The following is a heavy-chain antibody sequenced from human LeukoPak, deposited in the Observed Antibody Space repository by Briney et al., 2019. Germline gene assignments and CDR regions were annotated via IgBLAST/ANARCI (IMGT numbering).Heavy chain of an antibody. V-gene: IGHV3-30*18. CDR2: ISNDGNNK. J-gene: IGHJ6*02. Sequence: GGSLRLSCAASGFTFSSYWMSWVRQAPGKGLEWVAVISNDGNNKYYADFVKGRFTISRDNSETTLYLQMNSLRAEDTAVYYCAKDRGFLQLYGMDVWGQGTTVTVSS. CDR3: AKDRGFLQLYGMDV. D-gene: IGHD4-11*01. CDR1: GFTFSSYW.